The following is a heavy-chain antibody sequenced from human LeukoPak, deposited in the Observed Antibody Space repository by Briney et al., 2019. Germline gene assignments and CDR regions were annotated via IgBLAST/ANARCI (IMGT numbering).Heavy chain of an antibody. CDR3: VGFRATAGLY. J-gene: IGHJ4*02. V-gene: IGHV3-64D*06. Sequence: GGSLRLSCSASGFTFSNYAMYWVRQAPGKGLEYVSAITSNGGSAYYADSVKGRFTISRDNSRNTLYLPMSSLRADDTAVYYCVGFRATAGLYWGQGTLVTVSS. D-gene: IGHD6-13*01. CDR1: GFTFSNYA. CDR2: ITSNGGSA.